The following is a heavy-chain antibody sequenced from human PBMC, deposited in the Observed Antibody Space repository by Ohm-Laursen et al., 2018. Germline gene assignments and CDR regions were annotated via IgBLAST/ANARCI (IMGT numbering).Heavy chain of an antibody. CDR2: IGGDDRT. V-gene: IGHV3-23*01. CDR1: GFSFSSYA. J-gene: IGHJ4*02. Sequence: SLRLSCAASGFSFSSYAVTWVRQAPGKGLEWVSAIGGDDRTHYADSVRGRFTISRDNSENTLYLQMNSLRAEDTAVYYCAKAHLKNLDYWGQGSLVTVSS. D-gene: IGHD1-14*01. CDR3: AKAHLKNLDY.